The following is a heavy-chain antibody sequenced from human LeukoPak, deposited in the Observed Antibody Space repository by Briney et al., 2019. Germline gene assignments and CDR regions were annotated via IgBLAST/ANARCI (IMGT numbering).Heavy chain of an antibody. CDR2: IIPLSGTS. V-gene: IGHV1-69*05. J-gene: IGHJ4*02. Sequence: SVKVSCKASGGTFRKYAIYWVRQAPGQGLQWMGRIIPLSGTSDFAQGFQGRVTLTTDASTSTAYMEPTSLRSEDTAVYYCARPKYCADGVCYWSLDYWGQGTLVTVSS. CDR1: GGTFRKYA. CDR3: ARPKYCADGVCYWSLDY. D-gene: IGHD2-8*01.